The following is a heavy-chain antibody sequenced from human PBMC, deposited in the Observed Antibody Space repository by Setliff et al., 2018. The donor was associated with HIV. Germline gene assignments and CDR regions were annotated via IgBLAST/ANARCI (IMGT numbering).Heavy chain of an antibody. CDR2: IIPNSGGT. D-gene: IGHD6-13*01. Sequence: AASVKVSCKASGYTFTGYYLHWVRQAPGQGLEWMGWIIPNSGGTNYAQKFQGWVTMTRDTSISTTYMELSRLRSDDTAVYYCARGGIAAAGTLNYYYYGLDVWGQGTTVTVSS. V-gene: IGHV1-2*04. CDR1: GYTFTGYY. J-gene: IGHJ6*02. CDR3: ARGGIAAAGTLNYYYYGLDV.